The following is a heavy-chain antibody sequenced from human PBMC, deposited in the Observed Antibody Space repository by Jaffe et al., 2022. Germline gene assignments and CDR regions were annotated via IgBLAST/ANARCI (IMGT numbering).Heavy chain of an antibody. J-gene: IGHJ2*01. Sequence: EVQLLESGGGLVQPGGSLRLSCAASGFTFSSYAMSWVRQAPGKGLEWVSAISGSGGSTYYADSVKGRFTISRDNSKNTLYLQMNSLRAEDTAVYYCAGSDGGKQWLVNWYFDLWGRGTLVTVSS. V-gene: IGHV3-23*01. CDR1: GFTFSSYA. CDR3: AGSDGGKQWLVNWYFDL. CDR2: ISGSGGST. D-gene: IGHD6-19*01.